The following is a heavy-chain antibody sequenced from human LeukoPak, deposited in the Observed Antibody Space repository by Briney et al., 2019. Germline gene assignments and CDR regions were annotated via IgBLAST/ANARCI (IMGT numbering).Heavy chain of an antibody. J-gene: IGHJ5*02. Sequence: GGSLRLSCAASGFSVGSNYMSWVRQAPGKGLEWVSLIYPGGSTYYTDSVKDRFSISRDISQNTLYLQMRSLSPEDTAVYYCARVETGWFDPWGRGTWVTVSS. V-gene: IGHV3-53*01. D-gene: IGHD1-14*01. CDR3: ARVETGWFDP. CDR1: GFSVGSNY. CDR2: IYPGGST.